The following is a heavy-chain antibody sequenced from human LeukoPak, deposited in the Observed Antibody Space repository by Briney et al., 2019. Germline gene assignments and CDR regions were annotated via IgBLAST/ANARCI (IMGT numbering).Heavy chain of an antibody. CDR2: TSYDGSNK. CDR1: GFPFSSYV. V-gene: IGHV3-30-3*01. Sequence: GGSLRLSCAASGFPFSSYVMHWVRQAPGKGLEWVSFTSYDGSNKYYADSVKGRFTISRDNSKNTLDLQMNSLRTEDTAMYYCARGDDSSGYFYSYFDCWGQGTLVTVSS. CDR3: ARGDDSSGYFYSYFDC. D-gene: IGHD3-22*01. J-gene: IGHJ4*02.